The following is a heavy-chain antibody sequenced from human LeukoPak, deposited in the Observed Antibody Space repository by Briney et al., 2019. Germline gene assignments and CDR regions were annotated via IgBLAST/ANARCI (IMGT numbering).Heavy chain of an antibody. J-gene: IGHJ4*02. V-gene: IGHV3-48*02. CDR2: ITASGTAK. CDR3: ASSGSYRFDY. CDR1: GFTFSSCS. D-gene: IGHD1-26*01. Sequence: GGSLRLSCAASGFTFSSCSMNWVRQAPGKGLEWVSHITASGTAKFYADSVKGRFTISRDNDKNSLYLQMNSMRDEDTAVYYCASSGSYRFDYWGQGTLVTVSS.